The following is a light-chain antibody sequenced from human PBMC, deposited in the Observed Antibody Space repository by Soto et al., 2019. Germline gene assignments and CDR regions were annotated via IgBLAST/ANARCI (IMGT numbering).Light chain of an antibody. CDR3: QQYGNSPST. V-gene: IGKV3-20*01. CDR2: GAS. CDR1: QSVSNNY. Sequence: ETVLTQSPGTLSLSPGERATLSCRASQSVSNNYLAWYLQKPGQAPRLLIYGASSRATGIPERFSGSGSGTDFTLTITRLEPEDFAVYYCQQYGNSPSTFGRGTRLEI. J-gene: IGKJ5*01.